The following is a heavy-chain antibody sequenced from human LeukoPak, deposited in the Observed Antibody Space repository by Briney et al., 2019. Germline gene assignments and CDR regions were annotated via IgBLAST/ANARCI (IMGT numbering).Heavy chain of an antibody. CDR1: GFTFSNYW. CDR3: ARIEGSSTRWLH. CDR2: IKPDGTDK. D-gene: IGHD5-24*01. Sequence: QSGGSLRLSCAASGFTFSNYWMSWVRQAPGKGPEWVASIKPDGTDKYYVDSVKGRFIISRDNAKNSLYLQMNSLRVEDTAVYYCARIEGSSTRWLHWGQGTLVTVSS. V-gene: IGHV3-7*01. J-gene: IGHJ4*02.